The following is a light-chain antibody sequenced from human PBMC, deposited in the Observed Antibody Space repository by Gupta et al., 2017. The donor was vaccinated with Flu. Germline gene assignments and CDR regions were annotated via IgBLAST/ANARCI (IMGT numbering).Light chain of an antibody. Sequence: ATLSVSPGERATLSCGASQSVRTNVAWYQQKPGQAPRLLIYGSSTRATDVPARFSGSGSGTEFTLTISSRQSEDFAVYYCQQYNNWPFFTFGGGTKVEIK. J-gene: IGKJ4*01. CDR3: QQYNNWPFFT. CDR2: GSS. V-gene: IGKV3-15*01. CDR1: QSVRTN.